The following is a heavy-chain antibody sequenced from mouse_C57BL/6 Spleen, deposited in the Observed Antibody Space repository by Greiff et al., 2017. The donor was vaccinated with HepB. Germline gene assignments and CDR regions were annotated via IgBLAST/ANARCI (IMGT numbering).Heavy chain of an antibody. CDR1: GFTFSDYG. J-gene: IGHJ2*01. V-gene: IGHV5-17*01. CDR2: ISSGSSTI. Sequence: EVKLVESGGGLVKPGGSLKLSCAASGFTFSDYGMHWVRQAPEKGLEWVAYISSGSSTIYYADTVKGRFTISRDNAKNTLFLQMTSLRSEDTAMYYCARGRIYYYGSVDYWGQGTTLTVSS. D-gene: IGHD1-1*01. CDR3: ARGRIYYYGSVDY.